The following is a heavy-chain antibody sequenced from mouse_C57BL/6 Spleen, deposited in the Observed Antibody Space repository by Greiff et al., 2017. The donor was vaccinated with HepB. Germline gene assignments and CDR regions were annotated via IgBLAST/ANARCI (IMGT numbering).Heavy chain of an antibody. V-gene: IGHV1-50*01. CDR1: GYTFTSYW. J-gene: IGHJ3*01. CDR2: IDPSDSYT. Sequence: VQLQQPGAELVKPGASVKLSCKASGYTFTSYWMQWVKQRPGQGLEWIGEIDPSDSYTNYNQKFKGKATLTVDTSSSTAYMQLSSLTSEDSAVYYCASLLLGAYWGQGTLVTVSA. D-gene: IGHD1-1*01. CDR3: ASLLLGAY.